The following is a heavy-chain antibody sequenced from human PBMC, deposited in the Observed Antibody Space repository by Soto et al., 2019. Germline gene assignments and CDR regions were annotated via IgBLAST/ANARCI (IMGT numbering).Heavy chain of an antibody. V-gene: IGHV3-33*01. J-gene: IGHJ3*02. Sequence: QVQLVESGGGVVQPGRSLRLSCAASGFTFSSYGMHWVRQAPGKGLEWVAVIWYDGSNKYYADSVKGRFTISRDNSKNTLYLQMNSLRAEDTAVFYCARGGNDAFDIWGQGTMVTVSS. CDR3: ARGGNDAFDI. D-gene: IGHD6-25*01. CDR2: IWYDGSNK. CDR1: GFTFSSYG.